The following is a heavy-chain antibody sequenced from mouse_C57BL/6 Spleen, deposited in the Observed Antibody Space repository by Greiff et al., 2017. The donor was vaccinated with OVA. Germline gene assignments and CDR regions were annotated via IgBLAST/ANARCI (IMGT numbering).Heavy chain of an antibody. CDR3: ARGNPNFDY. V-gene: IGHV5-17*01. CDR1: GFTFSDYG. CDR2: ISSGSSTI. Sequence: EVKLMESGGGLVKPGGSLKLSCAASGFTFSDYGMHWVRQAPEKGLEWVAYISSGSSTINYADTVKGRFTISRDNAKNTLFLQMTSLRSEDTAMYYCARGNPNFDYWGQGTTLTVSS. J-gene: IGHJ2*01.